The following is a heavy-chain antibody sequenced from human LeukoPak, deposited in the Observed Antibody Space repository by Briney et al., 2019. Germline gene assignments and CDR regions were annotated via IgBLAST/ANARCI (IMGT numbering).Heavy chain of an antibody. J-gene: IGHJ5*02. Sequence: KPSETLSLTCAVYGGSFSGDYWSWIRQPPGKGLEWIGEINHSGSTNYNPPLKSRVTISVDTSKNQFSLKLSSVTAADTAVYYCANLLSTPGWFDPWGQGTLVTVSS. CDR1: GGSFSGDY. CDR3: ANLLSTPGWFDP. D-gene: IGHD2-2*01. CDR2: INHSGST. V-gene: IGHV4-34*01.